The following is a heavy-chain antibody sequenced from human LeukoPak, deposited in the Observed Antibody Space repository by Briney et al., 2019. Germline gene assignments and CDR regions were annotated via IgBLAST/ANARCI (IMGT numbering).Heavy chain of an antibody. CDR3: ARDVQGSNYEGNWFDP. CDR1: GGSISSGGYY. J-gene: IGHJ5*02. D-gene: IGHD4-11*01. V-gene: IGHV4-31*03. Sequence: SEALSLTCTVSGGSISSGGYYWSWIRQHPGKGLEWIGYIYYSGSTYYNPSLKSRVTISVDTSKNQFSLKLSSVTAADTAVYYCARDVQGSNYEGNWFDPWGQGTLATVSS. CDR2: IYYSGST.